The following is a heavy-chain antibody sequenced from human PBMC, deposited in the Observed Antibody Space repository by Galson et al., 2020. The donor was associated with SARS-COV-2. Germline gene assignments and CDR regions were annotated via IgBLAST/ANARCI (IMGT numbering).Heavy chain of an antibody. CDR2: ISYDGSNK. CDR1: GFTFSSYA. Sequence: GGSLRLSCAASGFTFSSYAMHWVRQAPGQGLEWVAVISYDGSNKYYADSVKGRFTISRDNSKNTLYLQMNSLRAEDTAVYYCARPQTSGESDYWGQGTLVTVSS. V-gene: IGHV3-30*04. CDR3: ARPQTSGESDY. J-gene: IGHJ4*02. D-gene: IGHD2-15*01.